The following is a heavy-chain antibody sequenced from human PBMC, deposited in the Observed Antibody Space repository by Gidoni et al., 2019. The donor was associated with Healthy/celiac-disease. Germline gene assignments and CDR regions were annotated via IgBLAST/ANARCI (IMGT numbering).Heavy chain of an antibody. CDR1: GVSFSGYY. CDR3: ARAQGGYYDSSGYYGDRAFDI. V-gene: IGHV4-34*02. D-gene: IGHD3-22*01. Sequence: QVQLQQWGAGLLKPSETLSLTCAVYGVSFSGYYWSCVRQPPGKGLEWSGEINHSGSTNYNPSLKSRVTISVDTSKNQFSLKLSSVTAADTAVYYCARAQGGYYDSSGYYGDRAFDIWGQGTMVTVSS. J-gene: IGHJ3*02. CDR2: INHSGST.